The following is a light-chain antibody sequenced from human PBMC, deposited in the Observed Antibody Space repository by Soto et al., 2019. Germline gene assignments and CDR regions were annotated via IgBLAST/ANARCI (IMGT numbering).Light chain of an antibody. CDR3: ETWDSNTFYV. J-gene: IGLJ1*01. CDR2: LEGSGSY. V-gene: IGLV4-60*03. Sequence: QPVLTQSSSASASLGSSVKLTCTLSSGHSSYIIAWHQQQPGKAPRYLMKLEGSGSYNKGSGVPDRFSGSSSGADRYLTISYLQSEDEADYYCETWDSNTFYVFGTGTKLTVL. CDR1: SGHSSYI.